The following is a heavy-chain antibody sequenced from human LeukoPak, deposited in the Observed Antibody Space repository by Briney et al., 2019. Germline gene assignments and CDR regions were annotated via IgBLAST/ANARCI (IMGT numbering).Heavy chain of an antibody. V-gene: IGHV3-11*04. J-gene: IGHJ4*02. Sequence: GGSLRLSCAASGFTFSGYYMSWIRQAPGKGLEWVSYISSLSTSIYYTDSVKGRFTISMDKAKNSLYLQINNLRAEDTAVYYCGRDKEDWGQGTLVSVSS. CDR3: GRDKED. CDR2: ISSLSTSI. CDR1: GFTFSGYY.